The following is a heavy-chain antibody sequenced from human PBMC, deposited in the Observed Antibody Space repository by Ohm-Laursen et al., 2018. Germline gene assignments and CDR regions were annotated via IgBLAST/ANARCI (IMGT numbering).Heavy chain of an antibody. V-gene: IGHV3-9*01. CDR1: GFTFDDYA. J-gene: IGHJ6*02. D-gene: IGHD3-3*01. Sequence: RSLRLSCSASGFTFDDYAIHWVRQAPGKGLEWVSSISWNSGRITYADSVKGRFTISRDNAKDSLFLQMNSLRAEDTAVYYCAKGLRLSEWPVDYYYYAMDVWGQGTTVSVSS. CDR3: AKGLRLSEWPVDYYYYAMDV. CDR2: ISWNSGRI.